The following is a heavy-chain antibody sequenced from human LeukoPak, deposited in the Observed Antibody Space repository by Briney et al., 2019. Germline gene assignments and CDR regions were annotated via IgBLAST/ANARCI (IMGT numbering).Heavy chain of an antibody. CDR1: GFIFSNYG. CDR2: IWYDGSTK. CDR3: ARAFGDIVSSAPLIAS. Sequence: GGSLRLSCAASGFIFSNYGIHWVRQAPGKGLKWVGFIWYDGSTKYNPDSVKGRFTISRDSSKKTVNLQMNRLRAEDTAVYYCARAFGDIVSSAPLIASWGQGTLATLSS. V-gene: IGHV3-33*01. J-gene: IGHJ5*02. D-gene: IGHD2-21*02.